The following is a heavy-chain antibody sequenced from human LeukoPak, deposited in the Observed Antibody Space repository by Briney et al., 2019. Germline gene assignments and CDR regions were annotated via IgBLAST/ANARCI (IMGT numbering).Heavy chain of an antibody. V-gene: IGHV4-59*01. CDR1: GGSITTYY. Sequence: SETLSLTCTVSGGSITTYYWSWIRQPPGKGREWFGYIYYTESTNYDPSRMSRVTISVDTSMNQFSLKLSSVAAADTAVYYCARYYIAAAGSFDPWGKGTLVTVSS. J-gene: IGHJ5*02. CDR2: IYYTEST. D-gene: IGHD6-13*01. CDR3: ARYYIAAAGSFDP.